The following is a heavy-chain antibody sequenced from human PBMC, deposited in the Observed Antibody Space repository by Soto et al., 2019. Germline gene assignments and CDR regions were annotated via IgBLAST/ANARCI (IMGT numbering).Heavy chain of an antibody. Sequence: PSETLSLTCTVSGGSISSGGYYWSWIRQHPGKGLEWIGYIYYTGSTYYNPSLKSRVTISVDTSKNQFSLKLNSVTAADTAVYFCARGARDYSYAMDVWGQGTTVPVSS. CDR2: IYYTGST. CDR1: GGSISSGGYY. V-gene: IGHV4-31*03. J-gene: IGHJ6*02. CDR3: ARGARDYSYAMDV.